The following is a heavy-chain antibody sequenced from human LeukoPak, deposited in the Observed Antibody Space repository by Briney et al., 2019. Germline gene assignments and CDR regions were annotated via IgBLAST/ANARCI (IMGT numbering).Heavy chain of an antibody. J-gene: IGHJ5*02. CDR1: GFTVSSNS. Sequence: PGGSLRLSCTVSGFTVSSNSMSWVRQAPGKGLEWVSFIYSDNTHYSDSVKGRFTISRDNSKNTLYLQMNSLRAEDTAVYYCARVLHKRNYDSSDYYGSWGQGTLVTVSS. CDR3: ARVLHKRNYDSSDYYGS. CDR2: IYSDNT. D-gene: IGHD3-22*01. V-gene: IGHV3-53*01.